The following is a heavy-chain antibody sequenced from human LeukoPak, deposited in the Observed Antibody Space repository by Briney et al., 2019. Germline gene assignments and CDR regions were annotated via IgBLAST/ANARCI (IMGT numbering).Heavy chain of an antibody. D-gene: IGHD2-2*01. V-gene: IGHV3-21*01. Sequence: GGSLTLSCAASGFSFSKHWMSWVRQAPGKGLEWVSSISSSSSYIYYADSVKGRFTTSRDNAKNSLYLQMNSLRAEDTAVYYCARGLSQDTVVVPASRGLNWFDPWGQGTLVTVSS. J-gene: IGHJ5*02. CDR3: ARGLSQDTVVVPASRGLNWFDP. CDR2: ISSSSSYI. CDR1: GFSFSKHW.